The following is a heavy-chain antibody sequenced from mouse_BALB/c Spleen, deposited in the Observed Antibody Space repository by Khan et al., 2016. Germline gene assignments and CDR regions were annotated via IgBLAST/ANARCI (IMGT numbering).Heavy chain of an antibody. Sequence: EVKLEESGGGLVQPGGSMKLSCVASGFTFSNYWMNWVRQSPEKGLEWVAEIRLKSNNYATHYAESVTGRFTISRNDSKSSVYLQMNNLRPEDTGIYCCTREGSGSYFDYWVQGTTLTVSS. J-gene: IGHJ2*01. CDR2: IRLKSNNYAT. CDR1: GFTFSNYW. V-gene: IGHV6-6*02. D-gene: IGHD1-3*01. CDR3: TREGSGSYFDY.